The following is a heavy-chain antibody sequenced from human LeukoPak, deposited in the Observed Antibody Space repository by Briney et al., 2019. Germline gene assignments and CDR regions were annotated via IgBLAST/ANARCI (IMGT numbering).Heavy chain of an antibody. J-gene: IGHJ4*02. D-gene: IGHD4-11*01. V-gene: IGHV3-74*01. CDR1: GIPFTDYW. CDR2: INQDGSYA. Sequence: GSLKLPCAAPGIPFTDYWMHWVRPVPGKGRVWVSHINQDGSYATYAESVKGRFTISRDNAKNTLYLQINSLRAEDTAVYYCATDDYRGLGYWGQGTLVTVSS. CDR3: ATDDYRGLGY.